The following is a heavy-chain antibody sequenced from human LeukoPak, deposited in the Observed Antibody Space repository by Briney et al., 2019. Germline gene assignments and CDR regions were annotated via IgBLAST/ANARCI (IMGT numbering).Heavy chain of an antibody. D-gene: IGHD3-22*01. CDR2: INPNSGGT. Sequence: ASVKVSCKASGYTFTGYYMHWVRQAPGQGLEWMGWINPNSGGTNYAQKFQGRVTMTRDTSISTAHMELSRLRSDDTAVYYCARDATMIPGAFDIWGQGTMVTVSS. CDR3: ARDATMIPGAFDI. J-gene: IGHJ3*02. V-gene: IGHV1-2*02. CDR1: GYTFTGYY.